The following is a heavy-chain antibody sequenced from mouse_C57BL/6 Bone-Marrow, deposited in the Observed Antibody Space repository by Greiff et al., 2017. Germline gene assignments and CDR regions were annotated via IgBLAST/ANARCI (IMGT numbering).Heavy chain of an antibody. D-gene: IGHD1-1*01. CDR2: IHPNSGST. Sequence: VQLQQPGAELVKPGASVKLSCKASGYTFTSYWMHWVKQRPGQGLEWIGMIHPNSGSTNYNEKFKSKATLTVDKSSSTAYMQLSSLTSEDSAGYYCARRAIVASSYWYFDVWGTGTTVTVSS. J-gene: IGHJ1*03. V-gene: IGHV1-64*01. CDR3: ARRAIVASSYWYFDV. CDR1: GYTFTSYW.